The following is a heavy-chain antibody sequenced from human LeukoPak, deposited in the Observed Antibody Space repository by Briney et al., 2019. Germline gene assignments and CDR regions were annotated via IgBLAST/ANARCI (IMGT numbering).Heavy chain of an antibody. J-gene: IGHJ4*02. CDR2: IYHSGDT. V-gene: IGHV4-30-4*01. D-gene: IGHD3-9*01. CDR1: GGSISSGDYY. Sequence: SQTLSLTCTVSGGSISSGDYYWSWIGQPPGKGLEWIGYIYHSGDTYYNPSLKSRVTISVDTSKNQFSLKLSSVTAADTAVYYCARLTGYYHYWGQGTLVTVSS. CDR3: ARLTGYYHY.